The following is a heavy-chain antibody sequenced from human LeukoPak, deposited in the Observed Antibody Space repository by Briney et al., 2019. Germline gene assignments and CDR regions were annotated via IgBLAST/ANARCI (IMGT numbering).Heavy chain of an antibody. Sequence: SQTLSLTCAVSGGSISSGGYSWSWIRQPPGKGLEWIGYIYHSGSTYYNPSLKSRVTISVDRSKNQFSLKLSSVTAADTAVYYCARGGGKALYYYDSSGSDAFDIWGQGTMVTVSS. D-gene: IGHD3-22*01. CDR3: ARGGGKALYYYDSSGSDAFDI. J-gene: IGHJ3*02. CDR1: GGSISSGGYS. CDR2: IYHSGST. V-gene: IGHV4-30-2*01.